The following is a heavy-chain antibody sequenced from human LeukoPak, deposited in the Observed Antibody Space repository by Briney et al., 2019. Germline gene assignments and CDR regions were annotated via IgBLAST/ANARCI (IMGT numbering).Heavy chain of an antibody. CDR3: AKDLWPGDYVWYYYMDV. V-gene: IGHV3-33*06. D-gene: IGHD4-17*01. Sequence: PGRSLRLSCAASGFTFSSYGMHWVRQAPGKGLVWVAVIWYDGSNEYYADSVKGRFTISRDNSKNTLYLQMNSLRAEDTAVYYCAKDLWPGDYVWYYYMDVWGKGTTVTVSS. CDR2: IWYDGSNE. CDR1: GFTFSSYG. J-gene: IGHJ6*03.